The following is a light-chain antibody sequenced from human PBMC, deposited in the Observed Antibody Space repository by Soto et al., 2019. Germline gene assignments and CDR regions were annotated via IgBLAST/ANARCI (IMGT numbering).Light chain of an antibody. CDR3: CSYAGFGPFVF. CDR2: EDT. Sequence: QSALTQPASVSGSPGQSITISCTGTSSDVGNYHLVSWYQQRPGKAPKLMIYEDTKRPSGVSDRFSGSKSGNTASLAIFGLQADDEADYYCCSYAGFGPFVFFGGGTKVTVL. CDR1: SSDVGNYHL. J-gene: IGLJ2*01. V-gene: IGLV2-23*02.